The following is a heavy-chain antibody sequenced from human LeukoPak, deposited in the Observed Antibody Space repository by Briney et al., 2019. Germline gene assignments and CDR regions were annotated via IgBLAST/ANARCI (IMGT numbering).Heavy chain of an antibody. V-gene: IGHV3-11*01. D-gene: IGHD2-8*01. Sequence: GGSLRLSCVVSGFSFSDSYMTWLRQTPGKGLESLAYISPSSHDIYYADSVKGRFTISRDNARTSLYLQMNSLGPDDTALYYCSTDPRLLTYWGQGTLVTVSS. CDR1: GFSFSDSY. CDR3: STDPRLLTY. J-gene: IGHJ4*02. CDR2: ISPSSHDI.